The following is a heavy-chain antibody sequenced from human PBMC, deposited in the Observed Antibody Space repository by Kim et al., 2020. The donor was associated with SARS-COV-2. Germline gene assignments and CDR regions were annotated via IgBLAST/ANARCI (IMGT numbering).Heavy chain of an antibody. D-gene: IGHD6-19*01. Sequence: GGSLRLSCAASGFTFSSYSMNWVRQAPGKGLEWVSSISSSSSYIYYADSVKGRFTISRDNAKNSLYLQMNSLRAEDTAVYYCARGPSGSGWYEVYWGQGTLVTVSP. V-gene: IGHV3-21*01. J-gene: IGHJ4*02. CDR3: ARGPSGSGWYEVY. CDR2: ISSSSSYI. CDR1: GFTFSSYS.